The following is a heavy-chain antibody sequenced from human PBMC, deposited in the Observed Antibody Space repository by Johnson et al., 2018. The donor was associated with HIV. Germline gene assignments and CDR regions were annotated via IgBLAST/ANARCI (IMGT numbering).Heavy chain of an antibody. V-gene: IGHV3-48*04. Sequence: MLLVESGGGLVQPGGSLRLSCAASGFTFSSYAMSWVRQAPGKGLEWVSYITSSGSTLYYADSVKGRFTISRDNAKNSLSLQMNILTAEDTAVYYCARAPEVRGIDAFDIWGQGTMVTVSS. CDR3: ARAPEVRGIDAFDI. CDR2: ITSSGSTL. J-gene: IGHJ3*02. CDR1: GFTFSSYA. D-gene: IGHD3-10*01.